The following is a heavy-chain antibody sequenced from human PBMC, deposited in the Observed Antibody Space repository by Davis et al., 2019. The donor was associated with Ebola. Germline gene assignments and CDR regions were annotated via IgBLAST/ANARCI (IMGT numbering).Heavy chain of an antibody. D-gene: IGHD2-21*01. CDR3: AREETRGSIAGWFDP. J-gene: IGHJ5*02. Sequence: MPSETLSLTCTVSGASISDSNYFWAWIRQPPGKGLEWIGSVFYSGTPYYNPFLKSRVTMSVDTSKNQFSVRLSSLTAADTALYYCAREETRGSIAGWFDPWGRGTLVTVSS. CDR1: GASISDSNYF. CDR2: VFYSGTP. V-gene: IGHV4-39*02.